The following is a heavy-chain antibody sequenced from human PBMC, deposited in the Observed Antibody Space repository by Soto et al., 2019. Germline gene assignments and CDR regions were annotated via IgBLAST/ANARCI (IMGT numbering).Heavy chain of an antibody. D-gene: IGHD2-8*01. CDR1: GFTFSSYA. Sequence: HPGGSLRLSCAASGFTFSSYAMSWVRQALGKGLEWVSAISVSGGSTYYADSVKGRFTISRDNSKNTLYLQMNSRRAEDTAVYYCAKDPRYCTNGVCGMDVWGQGTTVTVSS. J-gene: IGHJ6*02. V-gene: IGHV3-23*01. CDR3: AKDPRYCTNGVCGMDV. CDR2: ISVSGGST.